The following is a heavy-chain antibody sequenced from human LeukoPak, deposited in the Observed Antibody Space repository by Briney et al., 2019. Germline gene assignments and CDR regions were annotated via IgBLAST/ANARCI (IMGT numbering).Heavy chain of an antibody. V-gene: IGHV3-23*01. CDR3: AHISSSWPDY. CDR2: ISGSGGST. J-gene: IGHJ4*02. Sequence: QPGGPLRLSCAASGFTFSSYAMSWVRQAPGKGLEWVSAISGSGGSTYYGDSVKGRFNISRHNSKNTLYLQMNSLRAEDTAVYYCAHISSSWPDYWGQGTLVTVSS. D-gene: IGHD6-13*01. CDR1: GFTFSSYA.